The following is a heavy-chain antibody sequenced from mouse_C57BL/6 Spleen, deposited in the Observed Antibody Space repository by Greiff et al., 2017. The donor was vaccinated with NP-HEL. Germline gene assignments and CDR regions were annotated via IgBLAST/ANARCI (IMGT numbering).Heavy chain of an antibody. Sequence: DGGLVQPGGSMKLSCVASGFTFSNYWMNWVRQSPEKGLEWVAQIRLKSDNYATHYAESVKGRFTISRDDSKSSVYLQMNNLRAEDTGIYYCTSPSYYGSSSYAMDYWGQGTSVTVSS. V-gene: IGHV6-3*01. CDR1: GFTFSNYW. CDR3: TSPSYYGSSSYAMDY. D-gene: IGHD1-1*01. J-gene: IGHJ4*01. CDR2: IRLKSDNYAT.